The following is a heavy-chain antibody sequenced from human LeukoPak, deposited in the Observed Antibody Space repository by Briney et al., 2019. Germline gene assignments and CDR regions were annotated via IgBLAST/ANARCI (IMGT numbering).Heavy chain of an antibody. Sequence: GGSLRLSCAASGFSFGDHYMDWVRQAPGKGLEWVGRIKTKAKSYTTEYAASVRGRFSVSRDDSKNSVYLQMNSLKTEDTAVYYCADVGAGGEYWGQGTLVTVSS. CDR3: ADVGAGGEY. J-gene: IGHJ4*02. D-gene: IGHD6-25*01. V-gene: IGHV3-72*01. CDR2: IKTKAKSYTT. CDR1: GFSFGDHY.